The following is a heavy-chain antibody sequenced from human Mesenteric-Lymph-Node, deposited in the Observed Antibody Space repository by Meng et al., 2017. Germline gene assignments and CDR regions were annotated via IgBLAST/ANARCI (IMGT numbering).Heavy chain of an antibody. CDR3: ASGSGYDYYLRIDY. V-gene: IGHV1-69*05. CDR1: GGTFSSYA. CDR2: IIPIFGTA. J-gene: IGHJ4*02. D-gene: IGHD5-12*01. Sequence: SVNVSCKASGGTFSSYAISWVRQAPGQGLEWMGGIIPIFGTANYAQKFQGRVTITTDESTSTAYMELSSLRSEDTAVYYCASGSGYDYYLRIDYWGQGTLVTVSS.